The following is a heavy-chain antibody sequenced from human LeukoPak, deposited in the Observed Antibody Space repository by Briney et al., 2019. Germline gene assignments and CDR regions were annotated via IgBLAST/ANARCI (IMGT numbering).Heavy chain of an antibody. J-gene: IGHJ4*02. CDR2: IKQDGSEK. D-gene: IGHD5-18*01. CDR3: ARAGFPTAMAYFDY. CDR1: GFTFSSYW. Sequence: GGSLRPSCAASGFTFSSYWMSWVRQAPGKGLEWVANIKQDGSEKYYVDSVKGRFTISRDNAKNSLYLQMNSLRAEDTAVYYCARAGFPTAMAYFDYWGQGTLVTVSS. V-gene: IGHV3-7*01.